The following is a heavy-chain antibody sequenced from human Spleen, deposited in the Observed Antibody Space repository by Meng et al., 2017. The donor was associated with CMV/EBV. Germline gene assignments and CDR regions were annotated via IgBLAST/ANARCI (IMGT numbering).Heavy chain of an antibody. V-gene: IGHV1-46*01. D-gene: IGHD3-10*01. CDR1: GYTFTNFY. CDR3: ARDHPTLFGRYDFDY. Sequence: SGYTFTNFYIHWVRQAPGQGLEWMGMINPGGGGTTYAQNFQGKVTMTRDTSTSTVFMELSSLRSDDTAVYYCARDHPTLFGRYDFDYWGQGTLVTVSS. J-gene: IGHJ4*02. CDR2: INPGGGGT.